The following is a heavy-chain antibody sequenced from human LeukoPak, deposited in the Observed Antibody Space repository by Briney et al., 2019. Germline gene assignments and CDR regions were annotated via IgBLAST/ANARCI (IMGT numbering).Heavy chain of an antibody. J-gene: IGHJ4*02. D-gene: IGHD3-3*02. V-gene: IGHV4-38-2*02. CDR2: IYHTGYS. CDR3: ARQRADRIFGVVMGFGLDY. Sequence: SETLSLTCSVSNYSLKRGYYWGWIRQPPGKGLEWIGNIYHTGYSYSNPSLKSRVGLSVDTSKNQFSLRLSSVTAADTAVYYCARQRADRIFGVVMGFGLDYWGRGTLVTVSS. CDR1: NYSLKRGYY.